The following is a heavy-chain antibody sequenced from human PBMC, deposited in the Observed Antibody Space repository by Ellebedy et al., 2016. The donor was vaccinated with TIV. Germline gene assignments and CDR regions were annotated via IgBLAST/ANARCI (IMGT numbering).Heavy chain of an antibody. CDR1: GGSISSSSYY. CDR2: IYYSGST. Sequence: SETLSLTXTVSGGSISSSSYYWGWIRQPPGKGLEWIGSIYYSGSTHYNPSLKSRVTISVDTSKNQFSLKLSSVTAADTAVYYCARPRGYSYGYFDYWGQGTLVTVSS. V-gene: IGHV4-39*07. CDR3: ARPRGYSYGYFDY. J-gene: IGHJ4*02. D-gene: IGHD5-18*01.